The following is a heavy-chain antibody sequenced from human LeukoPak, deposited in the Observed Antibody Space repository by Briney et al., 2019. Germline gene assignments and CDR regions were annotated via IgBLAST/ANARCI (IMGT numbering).Heavy chain of an antibody. CDR2: INPDGSST. CDR1: GFTFGTYW. CDR3: ARGKYYHDLLDY. D-gene: IGHD3-22*01. J-gene: IGHJ4*02. V-gene: IGHV3-74*01. Sequence: TGGSLSLSCAASGFTFGTYWMHWVRQGPGKGLVWVSRINPDGSSTTYADSVKGRFTISGDNAKNTLYLHMSSLGAEDTAVYYCARGKYYHDLLDYWGQGTLVTVSS.